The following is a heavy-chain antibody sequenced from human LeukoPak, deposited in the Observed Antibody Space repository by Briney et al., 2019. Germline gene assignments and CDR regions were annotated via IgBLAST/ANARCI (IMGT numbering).Heavy chain of an antibody. Sequence: SETLSLTCTVSGDSLYYWGWIRQPPGQGLEWIGSVYSTGHTNYNLSLKSRVTMPIDTSKNQLSLKLTSVTAADTAMYYCARHHTSSKPIDYWGQGTLVTVSS. J-gene: IGHJ4*02. D-gene: IGHD3-16*01. V-gene: IGHV4-39*01. CDR1: GDSLYY. CDR2: VYSTGHT. CDR3: ARHHTSSKPIDY.